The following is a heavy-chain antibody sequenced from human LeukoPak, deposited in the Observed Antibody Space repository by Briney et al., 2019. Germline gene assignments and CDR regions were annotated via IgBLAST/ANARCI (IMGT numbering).Heavy chain of an antibody. Sequence: SETLSLTCTVSGGSISSGDYYWSWIRQPPGKGLEWIGYIYYSGSTSYNLSLKSRVTISVVTSKNQFSLKLSSVTAADTAVYYCARDAGYTYGPFDYWGRGTLVTVSS. CDR2: IYYSGST. V-gene: IGHV4-30-4*01. J-gene: IGHJ4*02. CDR3: ARDAGYTYGPFDY. CDR1: GGSISSGDYY. D-gene: IGHD5-18*01.